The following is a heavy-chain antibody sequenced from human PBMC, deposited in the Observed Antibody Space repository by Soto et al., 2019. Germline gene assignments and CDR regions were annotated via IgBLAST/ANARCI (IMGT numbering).Heavy chain of an antibody. CDR1: GFTFSGYT. V-gene: IGHV3-33*01. J-gene: IGHJ5*02. CDR3: TRDASRDSSARGWFDP. Sequence: VGSLRLSCAASGFTFSGYTIHWVRQAPGNGLEWLALIWFDGSNKYYADSVKGRFTISRDNAKNSLHLQMNSLRAEDTAVYYCTRDASRDSSARGWFDPWGPGTLVTVSS. CDR2: IWFDGSNK. D-gene: IGHD6-13*01.